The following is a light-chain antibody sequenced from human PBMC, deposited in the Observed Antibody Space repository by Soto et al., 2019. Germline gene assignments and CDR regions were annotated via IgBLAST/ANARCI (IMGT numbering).Light chain of an antibody. CDR1: SSDIGAFNY. J-gene: IGLJ1*01. V-gene: IGLV2-14*01. CDR2: GVT. Sequence: QSVLTQPPSASGTPGQSITISCTGSSSDIGAFNYVAWYQQHPGKAPKLIIHGVTNRPSGVSSRFSGYKSDYKASLTISGLQAEDEADYYCSSYTTAFFYVFGTGTKGTVL. CDR3: SSYTTAFFYV.